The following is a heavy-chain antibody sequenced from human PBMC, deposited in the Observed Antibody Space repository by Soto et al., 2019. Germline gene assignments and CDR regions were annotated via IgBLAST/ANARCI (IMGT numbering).Heavy chain of an antibody. D-gene: IGHD6-6*01. CDR3: AIEYSSSSPNWFDP. CDR2: TYYRSKWYN. CDR1: GDSVSSNSAA. Sequence: SKTLSLTCAISGDSVSSNSAAWNWIRQSPSRGLEWLGRTYYRSKWYNDYAVSVKSRITINPDPYKNQLSLQLNSMTPEDTAVYYCAIEYSSSSPNWFDPWRQGTLVPVSS. J-gene: IGHJ5*02. V-gene: IGHV6-1*01.